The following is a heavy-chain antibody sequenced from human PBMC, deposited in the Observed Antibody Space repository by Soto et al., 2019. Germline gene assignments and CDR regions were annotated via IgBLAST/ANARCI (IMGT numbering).Heavy chain of an antibody. Sequence: EVQLLESGGGLVQPGGSLRLSCAASGFTFSTYAMSWVHQAPGKGLEWVSVISTGGGSTYYADSVKGRFIISRDNSKNTLYLQVNTLRAEDTAVYYCARSPGVGWENYWYFDLWGRGTLVTVSS. J-gene: IGHJ2*01. CDR2: ISTGGGST. D-gene: IGHD3-10*01. CDR3: ARSPGVGWENYWYFDL. CDR1: GFTFSTYA. V-gene: IGHV3-23*01.